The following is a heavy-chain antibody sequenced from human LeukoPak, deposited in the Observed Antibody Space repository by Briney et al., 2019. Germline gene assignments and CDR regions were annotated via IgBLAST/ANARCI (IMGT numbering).Heavy chain of an antibody. CDR1: GFTFSSYG. CDR3: AREGAYYDSSGYYLPDY. J-gene: IGHJ4*02. D-gene: IGHD3-22*01. CDR2: IWYDGSNK. V-gene: IGHV3-33*01. Sequence: PGGSLRLSCAASGFTFSSYGMHWVRQAPGKGLEWVAVIWYDGSNKYYADSVKGRSTISRDNSKNTLYLQMNSLRAEDTAVYYCAREGAYYDSSGYYLPDYWGQGTLVTVSS.